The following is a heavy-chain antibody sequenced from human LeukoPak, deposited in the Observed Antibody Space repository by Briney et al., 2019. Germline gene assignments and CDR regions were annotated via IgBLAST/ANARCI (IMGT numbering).Heavy chain of an antibody. V-gene: IGHV4-31*03. CDR3: ARSGCSSTSCASDY. J-gene: IGHJ4*02. D-gene: IGHD2-2*01. CDR2: SYYSGST. Sequence: PSQTLSLTCTVSGGSISIGGYYWSWSRQHLGKGLEWIGDSYYSGSTYYNPSLKSRVTISVDTSKNQFSLKLSSVTAADTAVYYCARSGCSSTSCASDYWGQGTLVTVSS. CDR1: GGSISIGGYY.